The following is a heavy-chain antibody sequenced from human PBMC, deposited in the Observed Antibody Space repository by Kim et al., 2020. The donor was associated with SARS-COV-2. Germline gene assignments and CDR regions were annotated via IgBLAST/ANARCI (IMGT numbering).Heavy chain of an antibody. CDR1: GGSISSSNW. J-gene: IGHJ4*02. CDR2: IYHSGST. D-gene: IGHD2-15*01. V-gene: IGHV4-4*02. Sequence: SETLSLTCAVSGGSISSSNWWSWVRQPPGKGLEWIGEIYHSGSTNYNPSLKSRVTISVDKSKNQFSLKLSSVTAADTAVYYCARWGVGCSGGSCYYFDYWGQGTLVTVSS. CDR3: ARWGVGCSGGSCYYFDY.